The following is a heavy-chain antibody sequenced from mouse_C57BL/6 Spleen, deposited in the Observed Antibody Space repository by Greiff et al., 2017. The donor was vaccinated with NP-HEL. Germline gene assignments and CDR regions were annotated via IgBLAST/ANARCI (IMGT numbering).Heavy chain of an antibody. J-gene: IGHJ1*03. CDR1: GFTFTDYY. V-gene: IGHV7-3*01. Sequence: EVQGVESGGGLVQPGGSLSLSCAASGFTFTDYYMSWVRQPPGKALEWLGFIRNKANGYTTEYSASVKGRFTISRDNSQSILYLQMNALRAEDSATYYCARYERVYYGYESYWYFDVWGTGTTVTVSS. CDR2: IRNKANGYTT. CDR3: ARYERVYYGYESYWYFDV. D-gene: IGHD2-2*01.